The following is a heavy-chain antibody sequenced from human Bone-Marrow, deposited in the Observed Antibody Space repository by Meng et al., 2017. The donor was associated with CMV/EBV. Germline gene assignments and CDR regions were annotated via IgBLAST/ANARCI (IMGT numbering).Heavy chain of an antibody. CDR2: IYSGGST. J-gene: IGHJ3*02. D-gene: IGHD3-22*01. CDR1: GFTFSSYA. Sequence: GESLKISCAASGFTFSSYAMHWVRQAPGKGLEWVSVIYSGGSTYYADSVKGRFTISRDNAKNSLYLQMNSLRAEDTAVYYCARGSSGPWAFDIWGQGKRVTVSS. V-gene: IGHV3-66*01. CDR3: ARGSSGPWAFDI.